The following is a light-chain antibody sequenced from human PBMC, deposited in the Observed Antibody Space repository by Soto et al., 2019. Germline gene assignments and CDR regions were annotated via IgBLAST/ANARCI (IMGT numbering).Light chain of an antibody. J-gene: IGLJ2*01. V-gene: IGLV1-44*01. CDR2: SNN. CDR3: AAWDDSLNGL. Sequence: QSVLTQPPSASGTPGQRVTISCSGSSSNIGRNTVNWYQQLPGTAPKLLIYSNNQRPSGVPDRFSGSKSGTSASLAISGLQSEDEADYYCAAWDDSLNGLFGGGTQLTV. CDR1: SSNIGRNT.